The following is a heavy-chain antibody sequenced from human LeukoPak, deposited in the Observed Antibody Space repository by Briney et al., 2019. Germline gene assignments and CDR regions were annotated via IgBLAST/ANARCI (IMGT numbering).Heavy chain of an antibody. CDR1: GYSISSDYY. J-gene: IGHJ3*02. V-gene: IGHV4-38-2*01. CDR2: IYQSVST. CDR3: ARNKSTVTTSRHDAFDI. D-gene: IGHD4-17*01. Sequence: ASETLSLTCAVSGYSISSDYYWGWIRRPSGKGLEWIGTIYQSVSTYYNPSLKSRVPISVDTSKNQFSLKLSSVTAADTAVYYCARNKSTVTTSRHDAFDIWGQGTMVTVSS.